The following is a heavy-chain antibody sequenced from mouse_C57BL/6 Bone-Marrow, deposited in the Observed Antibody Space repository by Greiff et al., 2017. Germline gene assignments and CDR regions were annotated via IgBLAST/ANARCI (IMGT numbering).Heavy chain of an antibody. CDR1: GYTFTNYW. Sequence: QVQLKQSGAELVRPGTSVKMSCKASGYTFTNYWIGWAKQRPGHGLEWIGDIYPGGGYTTYNEKFKGKATLTADKSSSTAYMQFSSLTSEDSAIYYGARGSLYGNYDYWGQGTTLAVSS. V-gene: IGHV1-63*01. J-gene: IGHJ2*01. CDR2: IYPGGGYT. D-gene: IGHD2-1*01. CDR3: ARGSLYGNYDY.